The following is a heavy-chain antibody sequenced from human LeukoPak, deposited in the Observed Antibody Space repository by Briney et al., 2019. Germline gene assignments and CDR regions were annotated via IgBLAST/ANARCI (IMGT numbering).Heavy chain of an antibody. CDR3: AKEGLAYCGGDCGFDP. CDR1: GFTFSSYA. J-gene: IGHJ5*02. V-gene: IGHV3-23*01. D-gene: IGHD2-21*02. CDR2: ISGSGGST. Sequence: GGSLRLSCAASGFTFSSYAMSWFRQAPGKGLEWVSTISGSGGSTYYADSVKGRFTIYRDNSKNTLYLQMNSLRAEDTAVYYCAKEGLAYCGGDCGFDPWGQGILVTVSS.